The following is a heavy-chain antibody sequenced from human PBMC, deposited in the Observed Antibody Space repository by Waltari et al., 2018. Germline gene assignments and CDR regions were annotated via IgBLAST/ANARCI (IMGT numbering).Heavy chain of an antibody. CDR1: VDTFTKSW. V-gene: IGHV5-51*01. Sequence: EVQLVQSGAEVKKPGESLKISCKGSVDTFTKSWIAWVRQMPGKGLECMGIIFPDDSDTRYSPSFRGQVTISADKSISTAYLQWSSLKASDTAIYYCARRPCSPRNCYSLDSWGQGTVVTVSS. CDR3: ARRPCSPRNCYSLDS. J-gene: IGHJ4*02. CDR2: IFPDDSDT. D-gene: IGHD2-21*02.